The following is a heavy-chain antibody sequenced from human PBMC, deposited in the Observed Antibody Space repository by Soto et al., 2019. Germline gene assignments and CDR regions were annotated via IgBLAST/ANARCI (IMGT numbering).Heavy chain of an antibody. Sequence: EVQLLESGGGLVQPGGSLRLSCAASGFTSSSFALNWVRQAPGKGLEWVSIISGSADSTFYADSVKGRFTISRDNSKNMLYLQINSLRAEDTAVYYCAKTRGAMIYAISVYGMDVWGQGTTVTVSS. D-gene: IGHD2-8*01. J-gene: IGHJ6*02. CDR2: ISGSADST. CDR1: GFTSSSFA. V-gene: IGHV3-23*01. CDR3: AKTRGAMIYAISVYGMDV.